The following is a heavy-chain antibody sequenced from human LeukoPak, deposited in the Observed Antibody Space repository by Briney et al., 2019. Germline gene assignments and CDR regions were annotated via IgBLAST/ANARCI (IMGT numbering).Heavy chain of an antibody. CDR1: GYTFTSFG. CDR2: MKSNNGHT. D-gene: IGHD6-19*01. CDR3: ARDVSIAVAGNHYYYYGMDV. Sequence: ASVKVSCKASGYTFTSFGFNWVRQATGQGLEWMGWMKSNNGHTGYAQKFQGRVTMTRDTSISTAYMELSSLTFEDTAVYYCARDVSIAVAGNHYYYYGMDVWGQGTTVTVSS. V-gene: IGHV1-8*01. J-gene: IGHJ6*02.